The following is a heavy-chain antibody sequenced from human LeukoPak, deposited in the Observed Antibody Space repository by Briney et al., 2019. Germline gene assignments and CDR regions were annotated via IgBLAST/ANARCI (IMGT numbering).Heavy chain of an antibody. D-gene: IGHD1-1*01. CDR2: IHSGGST. CDR1: GFTVSSNH. V-gene: IGHV3-53*01. Sequence: PGGSLRLSCAASGFTVSSNHMSWVRQAPGKGLEWVSVIHSGGSTDYADSVKGRFTISRDNSKNTLYLQMNSLRAEDTAVYHCARGPAGYNWGQGTLITVSS. CDR3: ARGPAGYN. J-gene: IGHJ4*02.